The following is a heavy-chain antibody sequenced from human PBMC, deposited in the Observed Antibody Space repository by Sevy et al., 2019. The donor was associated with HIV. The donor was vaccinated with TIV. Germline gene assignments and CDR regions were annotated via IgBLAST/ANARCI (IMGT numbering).Heavy chain of an antibody. D-gene: IGHD3-10*01. V-gene: IGHV3-21*01. CDR1: GFTFSTYT. CDR2: ISSLSNYI. Sequence: GGSLRPSCAASGFTFSTYTMNWVRQAPGKGLEWVSSISSLSNYIYYADSLKGRFTISRDNAKNSLYLQMNSLRAEDTAVYYCARPYGSGSWEAFDIWGQGTMVTVSS. CDR3: ARPYGSGSWEAFDI. J-gene: IGHJ3*02.